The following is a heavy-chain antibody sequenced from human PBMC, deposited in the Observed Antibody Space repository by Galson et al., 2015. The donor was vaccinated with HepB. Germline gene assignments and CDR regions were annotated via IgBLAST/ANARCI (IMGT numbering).Heavy chain of an antibody. V-gene: IGHV3-64D*06. D-gene: IGHD2-15*01. Sequence: SLRLSCAASGFTFSSYAMHWVRQAPGKGLEYVSAISSNGGSTYYADSVKGRFTISRDNSKNTLYLQMSSLRAEDTAVYYCVKSPLGYCSGGSCSNFRLDGYYFDYWGQGTLVTVSS. CDR2: ISSNGGST. CDR3: VKSPLGYCSGGSCSNFRLDGYYFDY. J-gene: IGHJ4*02. CDR1: GFTFSSYA.